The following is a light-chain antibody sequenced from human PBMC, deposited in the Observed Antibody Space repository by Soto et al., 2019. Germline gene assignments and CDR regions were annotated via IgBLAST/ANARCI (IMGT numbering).Light chain of an antibody. V-gene: IGLV2-8*01. Sequence: QSALTQPPSASGSPGQSVTISCTGTSSDVGGYDYVSWYQQHPGKAPKLMIYEVTIRPSGVSDRFSGSKSGNTASLTVSGLQAEDEADYYCHVWDFTSLTIFGGGTKVTVL. CDR3: HVWDFTSLTI. CDR1: SSDVGGYDY. J-gene: IGLJ2*01. CDR2: EVT.